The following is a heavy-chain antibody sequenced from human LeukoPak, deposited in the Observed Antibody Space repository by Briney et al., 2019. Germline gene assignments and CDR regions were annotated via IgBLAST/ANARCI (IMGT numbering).Heavy chain of an antibody. CDR1: GFTFSSYA. CDR2: ISGSLGVT. CDR3: AKTPLDWNYGIPYYFDY. V-gene: IGHV3-23*01. D-gene: IGHD1-7*01. Sequence: GGSLRLSCAASGFTFSSYAMSWVRQAPGKGLEWVSIISGSLGVTNYGDSVKGRFTISRDNSKNTLYLQMNSLRAEDTAVYYCAKTPLDWNYGIPYYFDYWGQGTSVTVSS. J-gene: IGHJ4*02.